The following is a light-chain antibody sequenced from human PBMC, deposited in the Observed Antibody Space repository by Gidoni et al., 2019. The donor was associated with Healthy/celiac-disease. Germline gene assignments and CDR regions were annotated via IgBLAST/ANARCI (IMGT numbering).Light chain of an antibody. CDR3: QQYNNWPLT. V-gene: IGKV3-15*01. CDR2: GAS. Sequence: EIVMTQSPATLSVSPGERATLSCRASQGVSSNLAWYQQKPGQARRLLIYGASTRATGIPARFSGSGSGTEFTLTISSLQSEDFAVYYCQQYNNWPLTFGQGTRLEIK. CDR1: QGVSSN. J-gene: IGKJ5*01.